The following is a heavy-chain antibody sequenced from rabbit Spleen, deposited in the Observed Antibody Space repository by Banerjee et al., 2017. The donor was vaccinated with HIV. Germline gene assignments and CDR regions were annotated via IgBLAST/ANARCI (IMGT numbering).Heavy chain of an antibody. CDR1: GFSFSSSYY. D-gene: IGHD4-2*01. J-gene: IGHJ6*01. Sequence: QSLEESGGDLVKPGASLTLTCTASGFSFSSSYYMCWVRQAPGKGLEWIACIYGGSSGTAYHASWAKGRFTISQTSSTTVDLKMTSLTAADTATYFCTRRSTATGSTPYDMDLWGPGTLVTVS. CDR2: IYGGSSGTA. V-gene: IGHV1S40*01. CDR3: TRRSTATGSTPYDMDL.